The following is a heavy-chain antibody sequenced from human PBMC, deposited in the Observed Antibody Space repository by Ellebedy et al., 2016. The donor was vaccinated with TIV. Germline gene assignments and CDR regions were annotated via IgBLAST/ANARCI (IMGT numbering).Heavy chain of an antibody. J-gene: IGHJ6*02. Sequence: ASVKVSCKASGYTFTAYYIHWVRQAPGQGLEWMGWINPDSGGTNFAQKFQGRVTMTRDTSVNTAYMDLSRLESDDTAVYYCARVIRGSSGMDVWGQGTTVTVS. CDR2: INPDSGGT. CDR1: GYTFTAYY. D-gene: IGHD6-13*01. V-gene: IGHV1-2*02. CDR3: ARVIRGSSGMDV.